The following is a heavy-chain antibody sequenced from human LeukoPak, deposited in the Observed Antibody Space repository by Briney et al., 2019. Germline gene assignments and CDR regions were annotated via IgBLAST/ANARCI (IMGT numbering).Heavy chain of an antibody. CDR1: GYSFTSYW. D-gene: IGHD5-12*01. Sequence: GESLKISCKGSGYSFTSYWIGWVRQMPGKGPEWMGIIYPGDSDTRYSPSFQGQVTISADKSISTAYLQWSSLKASDTAMYYCARHSNIYSGYDFIDYWGQGTLVTVSS. J-gene: IGHJ4*02. V-gene: IGHV5-51*01. CDR3: ARHSNIYSGYDFIDY. CDR2: IYPGDSDT.